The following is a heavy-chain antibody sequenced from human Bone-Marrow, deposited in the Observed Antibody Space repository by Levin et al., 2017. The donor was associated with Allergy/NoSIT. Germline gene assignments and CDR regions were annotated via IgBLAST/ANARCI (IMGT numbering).Heavy chain of an antibody. J-gene: IGHJ6*02. CDR1: GGSFGGYY. CDR3: ARGRKNYGDIPD. CDR2: INYSGDT. Sequence: SETLSLTCGVSGGSFGGYYWSWIRQPPGGGLEWIGEINYSGDTNYNPSLESRATISIDTSNNQFSLKLSSVTAADMGVYFCARGRKNYGDIPDWGQGTTVIVSS. D-gene: IGHD4-17*01. V-gene: IGHV4-34*01.